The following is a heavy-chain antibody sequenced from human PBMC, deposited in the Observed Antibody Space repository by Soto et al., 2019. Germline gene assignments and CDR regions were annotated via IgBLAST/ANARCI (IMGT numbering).Heavy chain of an antibody. J-gene: IGHJ6*02. CDR1: GRSVSSASSY. CDR2: IYYSGST. V-gene: IGHV4-61*01. CDR3: ARLWLRRTLGYYGMDV. D-gene: IGHD5-12*01. Sequence: PSETLSLTCPVSGRSVSSASSYWSWTRQPPGKGLEWIGYIYYSGSTNYNPCLKSRVTISVDTSKNQFSLKLSSVTAADTAVYYCARLWLRRTLGYYGMDVWGQGTTVTVSS.